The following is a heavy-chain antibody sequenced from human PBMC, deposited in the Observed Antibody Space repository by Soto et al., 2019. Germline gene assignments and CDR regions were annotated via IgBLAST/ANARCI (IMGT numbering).Heavy chain of an antibody. V-gene: IGHV4-30-2*01. D-gene: IGHD2-8*01. CDR3: ARDPYHVLMVNAPNLYGMDV. Sequence: SETLSLTCAVSGGSISSGGYFWSWIRQPPGKALEWIGHTYHSGNPYYNPSLKSRVTISVDTSKNQFSLKVSSVTVADTAVYYCARDPYHVLMVNAPNLYGMDVWGHGTTVTVSS. CDR1: GGSISSGGYF. J-gene: IGHJ6*02. CDR2: TYHSGNP.